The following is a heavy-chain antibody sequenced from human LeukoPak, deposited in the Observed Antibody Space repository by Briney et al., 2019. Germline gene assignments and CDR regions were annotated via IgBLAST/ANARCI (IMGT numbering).Heavy chain of an antibody. Sequence: ASVTVSCKASGYTFTGYYMHWVRQAPGQGLEWMGWINPNSGGTNYAQKFQGRVTMTRDTSISTAYMELSRLRSDDTAVYYCARDRATMVRGANWVDYWGQGTLVTVSS. CDR2: INPNSGGT. V-gene: IGHV1-2*02. J-gene: IGHJ4*02. CDR3: ARDRATMVRGANWVDY. CDR1: GYTFTGYY. D-gene: IGHD3-10*01.